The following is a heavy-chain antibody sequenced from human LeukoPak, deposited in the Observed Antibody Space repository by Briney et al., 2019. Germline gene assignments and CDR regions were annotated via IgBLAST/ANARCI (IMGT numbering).Heavy chain of an antibody. CDR1: GYTFTVYY. CDR2: INPNSGGT. CDR3: ARGSMACSSTSCYYGGHWFDP. D-gene: IGHD2-2*01. V-gene: IGHV1-2*02. Sequence: ASVNVSCKASGYTFTVYYMHWVRQAPGQGRQWLGWINPNSGGTNCAQKFQGRVTMTRDTSISTAYMELSRLRSDDTAVYYCARGSMACSSTSCYYGGHWFDPWGQGTLVTVSS. J-gene: IGHJ5*02.